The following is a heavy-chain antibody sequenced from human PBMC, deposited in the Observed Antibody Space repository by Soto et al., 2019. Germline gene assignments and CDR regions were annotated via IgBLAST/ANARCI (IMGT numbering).Heavy chain of an antibody. CDR2: ISGSGGST. Sequence: GGSLRLSCAASGFTFSSYAMSWVRQAPGKGLEWVSAISGSGGSTYYADSVKGRFTISRDNSKNTLYLQMNSLRAEDTAVYYCAKVSGEQWLVLISFDIWGQGTMVTVSS. CDR3: AKVSGEQWLVLISFDI. V-gene: IGHV3-23*01. D-gene: IGHD6-19*01. J-gene: IGHJ3*02. CDR1: GFTFSSYA.